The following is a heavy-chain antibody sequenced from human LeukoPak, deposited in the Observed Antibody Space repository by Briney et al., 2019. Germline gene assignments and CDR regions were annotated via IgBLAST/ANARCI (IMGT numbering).Heavy chain of an antibody. Sequence: ASVKVSCKASGYTFTSYAMNWVRQAPGQGLEWMGWINTNTGNPTYAQGFTGRFVFSLDTSVSTAYLQISSLKAEDTAVYYCARDRFGELFKRFPIWFDPWGQGTLVTVSS. J-gene: IGHJ5*02. CDR1: GYTFTSYA. D-gene: IGHD3-10*01. CDR3: ARDRFGELFKRFPIWFDP. V-gene: IGHV7-4-1*02. CDR2: INTNTGNP.